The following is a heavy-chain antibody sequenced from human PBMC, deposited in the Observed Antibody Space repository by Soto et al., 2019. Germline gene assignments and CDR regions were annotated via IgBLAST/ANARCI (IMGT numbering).Heavy chain of an antibody. CDR2: INTYNGNT. J-gene: IGHJ6*02. CDR3: AMVDVYVTPSPQDV. Sequence: QVQLVQSGAEVKNPGASVKVSCKASGYTFTRYGIGWARQAPGQGLEWMGWINTYNGNTNYAQNVQGRVTLTTDTSTSQADMERRSLRSNDTAIYYCAMVDVYVTPSPQDVWGQGTTVIVSS. V-gene: IGHV1-18*01. CDR1: GYTFTRYG. D-gene: IGHD3-16*01.